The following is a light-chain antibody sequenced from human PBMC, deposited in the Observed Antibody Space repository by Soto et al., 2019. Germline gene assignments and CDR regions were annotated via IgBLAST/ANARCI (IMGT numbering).Light chain of an antibody. CDR3: QQSYSTPRT. V-gene: IGKV1-39*01. J-gene: IGKJ5*01. CDR1: QSISSY. Sequence: DIQMTQSPSSLSASVGDRVTITCRASQSISSYLNWYQQKPGKAPKLLIYAASSLQSGVPSRVSDSGLWTDFTVTIISLQPEDFTTYYCQQSYSTPRTFGQGTRLEIK. CDR2: AAS.